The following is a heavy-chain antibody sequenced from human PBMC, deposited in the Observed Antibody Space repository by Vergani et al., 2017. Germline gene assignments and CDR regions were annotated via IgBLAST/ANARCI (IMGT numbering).Heavy chain of an antibody. V-gene: IGHV3-7*01. CDR1: GFTFSSYW. CDR3: ASRGELLDYYYMDV. J-gene: IGHJ6*03. Sequence: EVQLVESGGGLVQPGGSLRLSCAASGFTFSSYWMSWVRQAPGKGLEWVANIKQDGSEKYYVDSVKGRFTISRDNAKNSLYLQMTSLRAEDTAVYYCASRGELLDYYYMDVWGKGTTVTVSS. CDR2: IKQDGSEK. D-gene: IGHD1-26*01.